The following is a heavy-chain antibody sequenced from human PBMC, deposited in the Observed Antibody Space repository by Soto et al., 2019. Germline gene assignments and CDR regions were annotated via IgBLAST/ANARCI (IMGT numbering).Heavy chain of an antibody. CDR3: ARGTRALITSFFAY. Sequence: LSLTCIVSGDAISNYYWSWIRQTPGKGLYWIGCVHDSGSTDYNPSLTGRVTMSLHTSKSQFSLNLSSVTAADSATYYCARGTRALITSFFAYWGQGIPVTVSS. CDR2: VHDSGST. J-gene: IGHJ4*02. CDR1: GDAISNYY. V-gene: IGHV4-59*03. D-gene: IGHD1-20*01.